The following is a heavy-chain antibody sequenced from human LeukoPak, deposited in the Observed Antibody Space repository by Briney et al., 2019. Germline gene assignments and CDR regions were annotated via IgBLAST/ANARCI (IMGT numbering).Heavy chain of an antibody. Sequence: GASVKVSCKASGYTFTSYGISWVRQGPGQGLEWMGWISAYNGNTNYAQKLQGRVTMTTDTSTSTAYMELRSLRSDDTAVYYCARVPLGYCSGGSCYPDYWGQGTLVTVSS. CDR2: ISAYNGNT. CDR1: GYTFTSYG. CDR3: ARVPLGYCSGGSCYPDY. V-gene: IGHV1-18*01. J-gene: IGHJ4*02. D-gene: IGHD2-15*01.